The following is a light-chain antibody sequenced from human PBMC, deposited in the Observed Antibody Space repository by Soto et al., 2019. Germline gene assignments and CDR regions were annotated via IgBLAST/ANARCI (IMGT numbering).Light chain of an antibody. CDR3: ATWDDRRNGYV. Sequence: QSVLTQPPSASGTPGQRVTIYCSGSNSNIGSNTVTWYQQLPGTAPILLIYSNNQRSSGVPDRFSGSRSGTSGSLAISGLQSEDEADYYCATWDDRRNGYVFGSGTKVTVL. CDR2: SNN. V-gene: IGLV1-44*01. J-gene: IGLJ1*01. CDR1: NSNIGSNT.